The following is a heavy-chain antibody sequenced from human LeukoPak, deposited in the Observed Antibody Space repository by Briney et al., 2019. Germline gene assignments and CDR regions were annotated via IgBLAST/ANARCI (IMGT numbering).Heavy chain of an antibody. J-gene: IGHJ6*02. CDR3: AKATAMVGYYGMDV. D-gene: IGHD5-18*01. V-gene: IGHV3-9*01. Sequence: GGSLRLSCAASGFTFDDYAMHWVRQAPGKGLEWVSGISWNSGSIGYADSAKGRFTISRDNAKNSLYLQMNSLGAEDTALYYCAKATAMVGYYGMDVWGQGTTVTVSS. CDR1: GFTFDDYA. CDR2: ISWNSGSI.